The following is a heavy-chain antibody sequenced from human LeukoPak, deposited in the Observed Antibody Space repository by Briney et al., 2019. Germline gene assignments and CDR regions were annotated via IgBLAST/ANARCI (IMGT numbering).Heavy chain of an antibody. V-gene: IGHV3-23*01. J-gene: IGHJ4*02. D-gene: IGHD3-9*01. CDR1: GFTFSSYW. Sequence: GGSLRLSCAASGFTFSSYWMSWVRQAPGKGLEWVSAISGSGGSTYYADSVKGRFTISRDNSKNTLYLQMNSLRAEDTAVYYWAKGCPYFGFFTCFPNPDFWGQGTLVTGSS. CDR3: AKGCPYFGFFTCFPNPDF. CDR2: ISGSGGST.